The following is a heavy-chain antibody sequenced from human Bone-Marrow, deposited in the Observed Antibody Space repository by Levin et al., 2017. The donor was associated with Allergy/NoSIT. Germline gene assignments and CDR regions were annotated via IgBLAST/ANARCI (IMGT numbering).Heavy chain of an antibody. J-gene: IGHJ4*02. D-gene: IGHD6-19*01. CDR1: GFTLSDQY. CDR3: ARIYVPTIAVAGTDY. CDR2: SRSKAYSYST. V-gene: IGHV3-72*01. Sequence: PGGSLRLSCAGSGFTLSDQYMDWVRQAPGKGLEWIGRSRSKAYSYSTEYAASVKGRFTISRDESNNSLYLQMNSLKFEDTAVYYCARIYVPTIAVAGTDYWGQGTLVTVSS.